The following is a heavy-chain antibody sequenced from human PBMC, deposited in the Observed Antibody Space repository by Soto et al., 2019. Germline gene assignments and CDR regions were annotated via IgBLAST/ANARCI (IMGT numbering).Heavy chain of an antibody. J-gene: IGHJ6*03. D-gene: IGHD3-3*01. CDR1: GFTFSSYA. Sequence: GGSLRLSCAASGFTFSSYAMHWVRQAPGKGLEYVSAISSNGGSTYYANSVKGRFTISRDNSKNTLYLQMGSLRAEDMAVYYCARERHYDFWSGYKYYYYMDVWGKGTTVTVSS. V-gene: IGHV3-64*01. CDR2: ISSNGGST. CDR3: ARERHYDFWSGYKYYYYMDV.